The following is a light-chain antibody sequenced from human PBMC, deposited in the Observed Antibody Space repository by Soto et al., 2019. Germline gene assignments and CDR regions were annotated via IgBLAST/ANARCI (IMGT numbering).Light chain of an antibody. V-gene: IGKV3-11*01. Sequence: EIVLTQSPATLSLSPGERATLSCRASQSVSSYLAWYQLKPGQAPRLLIYDASNRATGIPAKFSGSGSGTDFTLTISSLEPEDFAVYYCQQRGNWPITFGQGTRLEF. CDR1: QSVSSY. CDR3: QQRGNWPIT. J-gene: IGKJ5*01. CDR2: DAS.